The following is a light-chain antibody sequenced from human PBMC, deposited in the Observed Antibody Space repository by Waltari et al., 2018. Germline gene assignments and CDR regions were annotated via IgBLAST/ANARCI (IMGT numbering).Light chain of an antibody. Sequence: VVMTQSPATLSVSPGERVALSCRASQSAKTSLAWYQQTPGQAPRLLIYRASTRAAGVPDRFSGSGSGTEFTLTISSLQSEDSAIYYCQQYNIWPWTFGPGTNVDIK. CDR1: QSAKTS. V-gene: IGKV3D-15*01. CDR2: RAS. CDR3: QQYNIWPWT. J-gene: IGKJ1*01.